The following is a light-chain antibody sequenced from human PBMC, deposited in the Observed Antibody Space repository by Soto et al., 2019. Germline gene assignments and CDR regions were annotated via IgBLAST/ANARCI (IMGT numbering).Light chain of an antibody. CDR1: QTICSN. Sequence: EVVMTQSPATLSASPGERVILSCRASQTICSNLAWYQQRPGQAPRLLMYGASTRATETPARFSGSGSATDFTLTISSLQSEDFAVYYCQQYNNWPPYTFGQGTKLEIK. CDR3: QQYNNWPPYT. V-gene: IGKV3-15*01. J-gene: IGKJ2*01. CDR2: GAS.